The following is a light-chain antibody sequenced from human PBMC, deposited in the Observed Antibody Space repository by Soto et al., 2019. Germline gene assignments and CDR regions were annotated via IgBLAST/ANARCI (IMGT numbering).Light chain of an antibody. CDR2: EVK. V-gene: IGLV2-14*01. CDR3: RTYTTTGSSV. J-gene: IGLJ1*01. CDR1: SGDIGSYNR. Sequence: QSVLTQPASVSGSPGQSITISCTGTSGDIGSYNRVSWYQQHPGKAPKLIIYEVKNRPTGVSGRFSGSKSVNTASLTISGLQAEDEGDYYCRTYTTTGSSVFGTGTKVT.